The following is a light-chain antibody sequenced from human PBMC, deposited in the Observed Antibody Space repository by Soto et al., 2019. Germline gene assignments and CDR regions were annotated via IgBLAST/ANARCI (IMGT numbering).Light chain of an antibody. CDR1: SSDVGGYNY. J-gene: IGLJ2*01. V-gene: IGLV2-14*01. Sequence: QSALTQPASVSGSPGQSITISCTGTSSDVGGYNYVSWYQQHPGKAPKLMIYDVSNRPSGVSNRCSGSKSGNKASLTISGLQAEDEADYYCSSYTSSSTLGVVFGGGTKLTVL. CDR2: DVS. CDR3: SSYTSSSTLGVV.